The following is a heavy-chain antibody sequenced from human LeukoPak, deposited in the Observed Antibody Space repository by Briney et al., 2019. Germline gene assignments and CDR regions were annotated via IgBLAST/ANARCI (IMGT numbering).Heavy chain of an antibody. CDR1: GFTFSSYA. Sequence: PGGSLRLSCAASGFTFSSYAMHWVRQAPGKGLEWVAVISYDGSNKYYADSVKGRFTISRDNSKNTLYLQTNSLRAEDTAVYYCARDLEGQLVLGLDYWGQGTLVTVSS. CDR3: ARDLEGQLVLGLDY. V-gene: IGHV3-30-3*01. J-gene: IGHJ4*02. D-gene: IGHD6-6*01. CDR2: ISYDGSNK.